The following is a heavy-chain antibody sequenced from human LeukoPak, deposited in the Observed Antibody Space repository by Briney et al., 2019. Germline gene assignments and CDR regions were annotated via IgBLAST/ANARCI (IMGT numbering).Heavy chain of an antibody. CDR1: GYTFTSYG. V-gene: IGHV1-69*13. Sequence: GASVKVSCKASGYTFTSYGISWVRQAPGQGLEWMGGIIPIFGTASYAQKFQGRVTITADESTSTAYMELSSLRSEDTAVYYCARGGLVWGGFFDYWGQGTLVTVSS. D-gene: IGHD3-16*01. CDR3: ARGGLVWGGFFDY. CDR2: IIPIFGTA. J-gene: IGHJ4*02.